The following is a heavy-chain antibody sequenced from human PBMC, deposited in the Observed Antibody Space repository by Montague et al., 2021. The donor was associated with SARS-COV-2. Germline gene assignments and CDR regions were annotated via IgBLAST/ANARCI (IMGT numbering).Heavy chain of an antibody. CDR2: TNHSGST. CDR1: GGSFSGYY. V-gene: IGHV4-34*01. J-gene: IGHJ4*02. D-gene: IGHD5-12*01. CDR3: ARGPTNNIGMVATRLDY. Sequence: SETLSLTCAVYGGSFSGYYWKWIRQPPGKGLEWIGETNHSGSTNYNPSLKSRVTISVDTSNNQFSLKLTSVTAADTAVYYCARGPTNNIGMVATRLDYWGQGTLVTVSS.